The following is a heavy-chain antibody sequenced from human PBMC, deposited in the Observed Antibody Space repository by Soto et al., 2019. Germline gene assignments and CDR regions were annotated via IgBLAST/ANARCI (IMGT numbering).Heavy chain of an antibody. V-gene: IGHV1-3*01. Sequence: ASVNVSCKASGYTFTSYAIHLVRQAPGQRLEWMGWINAGNGNTKYSQKFQGRVTITRDTSASTAYMELSSLRSEDTAVYYCARGSGYYYWDDYWGQGTLVTVSS. CDR2: INAGNGNT. D-gene: IGHD3-22*01. CDR1: GYTFTSYA. J-gene: IGHJ4*02. CDR3: ARGSGYYYWDDY.